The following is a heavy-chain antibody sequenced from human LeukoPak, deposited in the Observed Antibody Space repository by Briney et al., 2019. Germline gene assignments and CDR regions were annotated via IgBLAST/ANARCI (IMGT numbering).Heavy chain of an antibody. CDR3: ARAGALCSSTSCPSDYWFDP. CDR1: GGSFAGYY. V-gene: IGHV4-34*01. CDR2: INHIGST. D-gene: IGHD2-2*01. J-gene: IGHJ5*02. Sequence: PSETLSLSRAVYGGSFAGYYWSCIRHTPGKGLEWIGQINHIGSTNYNPSLTRRVTISVHTSKNQFSLKLSSVTAADTAVYYCARAGALCSSTSCPSDYWFDPWGQGTLVTVSS.